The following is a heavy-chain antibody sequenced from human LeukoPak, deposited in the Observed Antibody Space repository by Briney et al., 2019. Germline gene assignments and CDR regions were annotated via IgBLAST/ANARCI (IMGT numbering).Heavy chain of an antibody. CDR3: ARSGRYYYDSSGYPPNFDY. V-gene: IGHV1-18*01. Sequence: ASVKVSCKASGYTFTSYGISWVRQAPGQGLEWMGWISAYNGNTNYAQKLQGRVTMTTDTSTSTAYMELRSLRSDDTAVYYCARSGRYYYDSSGYPPNFDYWGQGTPVTVSS. CDR2: ISAYNGNT. D-gene: IGHD3-22*01. J-gene: IGHJ4*02. CDR1: GYTFTSYG.